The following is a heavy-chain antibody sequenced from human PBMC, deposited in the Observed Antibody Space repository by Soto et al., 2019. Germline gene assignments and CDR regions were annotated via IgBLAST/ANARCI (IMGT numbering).Heavy chain of an antibody. J-gene: IGHJ5*02. V-gene: IGHV1-8*01. CDR1: GYTFTSYD. CDR2: MNPNSGNT. CDR3: ARAGSRFSVRYNWFDP. Sequence: ASVKVSCKASGYTFTSYDINWVRQATGQGLEWMGWMNPNSGNTGYAQKFQGRVTMTRNTSISTAYMELSSLRSEDTAVYYCARAGSRFSVRYNWFDPWGQGTLVTVSS. D-gene: IGHD3-3*01.